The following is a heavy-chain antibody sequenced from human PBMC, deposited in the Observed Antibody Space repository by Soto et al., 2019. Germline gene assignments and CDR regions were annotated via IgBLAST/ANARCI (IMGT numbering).Heavy chain of an antibody. J-gene: IGHJ4*02. CDR3: ARERGQIDY. CDR2: IWHDGSNQ. CDR1: GFTFSSYG. Sequence: GGSLRLSCAASGFTFSSYGMQWVRRAPGRGLEWVAVIWHDGSNQYYADSVKGRFTISRDNSNNILYLQLNSLRAEDTAVYYCARERGQIDYWGQGIQVTVSS. V-gene: IGHV3-33*01.